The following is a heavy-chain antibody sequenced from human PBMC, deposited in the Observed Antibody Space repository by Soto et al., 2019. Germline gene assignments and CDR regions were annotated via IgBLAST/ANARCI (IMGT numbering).Heavy chain of an antibody. V-gene: IGHV4-39*01. CDR2: IFYTGST. Sequence: QQLHESGPGLVKPSETLSLTCTVSGGSISSNSYYWGWIRQPPGKGLEWIGSIFYTGSTYYNPSLKSRVTISVDTSKNQSYLRLSSVTAADTAVYYCARRKWGSGWYIDYWGQGSLVTVSS. D-gene: IGHD6-19*01. CDR1: GGSISSNSYY. CDR3: ARRKWGSGWYIDY. J-gene: IGHJ4*02.